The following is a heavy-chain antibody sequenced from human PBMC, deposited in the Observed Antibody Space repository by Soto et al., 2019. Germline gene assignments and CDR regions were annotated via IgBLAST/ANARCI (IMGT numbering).Heavy chain of an antibody. J-gene: IGHJ2*01. CDR1: GYIFNNYG. D-gene: IGHD6-19*01. CDR3: ARCYCSVGSCFTCWHFDL. CDR2: IGPYIGKT. Sequence: QGQLVQSGAEVRKPGASVKVSCQASGYIFNNYGLSWVRQVPGQGLEWGGWIGPYIGKTDYAQKFRDRVTMTGDPSTNTAYMELRSLTSDDSAFYYCARCYCSVGSCFTCWHFDLWGRGTLVTVSS. V-gene: IGHV1-18*01.